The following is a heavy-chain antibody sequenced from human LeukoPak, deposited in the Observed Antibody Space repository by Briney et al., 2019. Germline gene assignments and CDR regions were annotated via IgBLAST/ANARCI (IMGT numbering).Heavy chain of an antibody. V-gene: IGHV4-59*01. J-gene: IGHJ4*02. CDR1: RGSFSSYY. D-gene: IGHD3-10*01. CDR3: ARAGGSGSPGYFDY. Sequence: KPSETLSLTCTVSRGSFSSYYWSWIRQPPGKGLEWIGYIFYSGDTNYNPSLKSRVTISVDTSQNQFPLRLSSVTAADTAVYYCARAGGSGSPGYFDYWGQGTLVTVSS. CDR2: IFYSGDT.